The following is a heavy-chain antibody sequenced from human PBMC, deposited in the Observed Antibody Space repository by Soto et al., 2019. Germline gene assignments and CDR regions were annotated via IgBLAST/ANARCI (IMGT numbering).Heavy chain of an antibody. Sequence: PSETLSLTCTVSGGSISSSSYYWGWIRQPPGKGLEWIGTIYYSGSTYYNPSLKSRVTISVDTSKNQFSLKLSSVTAADTAVYYCARLYGSTLFDYWGQGTLVTVSS. V-gene: IGHV4-39*01. CDR1: GGSISSSSYY. D-gene: IGHD4-17*01. CDR3: ARLYGSTLFDY. J-gene: IGHJ4*02. CDR2: IYYSGST.